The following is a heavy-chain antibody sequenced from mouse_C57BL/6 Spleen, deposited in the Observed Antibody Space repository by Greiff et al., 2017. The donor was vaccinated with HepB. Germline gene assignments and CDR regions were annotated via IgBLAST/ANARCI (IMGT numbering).Heavy chain of an antibody. V-gene: IGHV1-66*01. CDR1: GYSFTSYY. D-gene: IGHD2-1*01. CDR3: ARRYYGNYGFDY. Sequence: VQLQQPGAELVKPGASVKLSCKASGYSFTSYYIHWVKQRPGQGLEWIGWIYPGSGNTKYNEKFKGKATLTADTSSSTAYMQLSSLTSEDSAVYYCARRYYGNYGFDYWGQGTTLTVSS. CDR2: IYPGSGNT. J-gene: IGHJ2*01.